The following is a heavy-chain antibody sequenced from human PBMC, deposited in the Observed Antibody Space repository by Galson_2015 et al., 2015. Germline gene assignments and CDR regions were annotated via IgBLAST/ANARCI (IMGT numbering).Heavy chain of an antibody. V-gene: IGHV1-3*01. CDR2: INAGNGNT. J-gene: IGHJ2*01. CDR1: GYTFTSYA. CDR3: ARDPVVQGGFTNPHWYFDL. Sequence: SVKVSCKASGYTFTSYAMHWVRQAPGQRLEWMGWINAGNGNTKYSQKFQGRVTITRDTSASTAYMELSSLRSEDTAVYYCARDPVVQGGFTNPHWYFDLWGRGSLVTVSS. D-gene: IGHD2-15*01.